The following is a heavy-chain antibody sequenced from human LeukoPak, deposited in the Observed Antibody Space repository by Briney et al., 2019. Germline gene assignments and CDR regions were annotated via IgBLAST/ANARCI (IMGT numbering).Heavy chain of an antibody. J-gene: IGHJ5*02. V-gene: IGHV3-9*01. D-gene: IGHD3-22*01. CDR2: ISWNSGSI. CDR1: GFTFDDYA. CDR3: AKAGSISSGYYQGGGWFDP. Sequence: PGGSLRLSCAASGFTFDDYAMHWVRQAPGKGLEWVSGISWNSGSIGYADSVKGRFTISRDNAKNSLYLQMNSLRAEDTALYYCAKAGSISSGYYQGGGWFDPWGQGTLVTVSS.